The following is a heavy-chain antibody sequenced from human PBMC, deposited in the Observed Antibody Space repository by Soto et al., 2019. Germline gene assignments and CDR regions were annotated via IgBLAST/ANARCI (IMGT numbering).Heavy chain of an antibody. CDR2: TNTNGGST. V-gene: IGHV3-64*01. J-gene: IGHJ4*02. CDR3: ARRGGSGSYPFDY. D-gene: IGHD1-26*01. Sequence: EVQLVESGGGLVQPGGSLRLSCAASGFTFNNYGMHWVRQAPGKGLEYVSATNTNGGSTYYANSVRGRFTISRDNSKNTLYLQMGSLSAEDMAVYYCARRGGSGSYPFDYWGQGTLVTVSS. CDR1: GFTFNNYG.